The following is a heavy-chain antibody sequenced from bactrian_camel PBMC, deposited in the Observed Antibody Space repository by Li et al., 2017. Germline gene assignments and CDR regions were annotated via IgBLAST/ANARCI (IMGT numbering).Heavy chain of an antibody. J-gene: IGHJ4*01. CDR3: ATVFRDLFFSDDDPARRPYNY. CDR2: VYTGGGST. V-gene: IGHV3S1*01. CDR1: RRTYSTYC. Sequence: HVQLVESGGGSVQAGGSLSVSCTDSRRTYSTYCMAWFRQTPGKEREGLVGVYTGGGSTYYADSVKGRFTISRDNAKNTLYLQLDSLRTEDTAVYYCATVFRDLFFSDDDPARRPYNYWGQGTQVTVS. D-gene: IGHD4*01.